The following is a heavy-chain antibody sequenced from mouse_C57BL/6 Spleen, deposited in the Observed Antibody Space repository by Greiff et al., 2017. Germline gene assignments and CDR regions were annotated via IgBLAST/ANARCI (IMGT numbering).Heavy chain of an antibody. J-gene: IGHJ4*01. CDR2: FHPYNDDT. CDR1: GYTFTTYP. Sequence: VQLQQSGAELVKPGASVKMSCKASGYTFTTYPIEWMKQNHGKSLEWIGNFHPYNDDTKYNEKFKGKATLTVEKSSSTVYLELSRLTSDDSAVYSCARGDYYYGSSYAMDYWGQGTSVTVSS. CDR3: ARGDYYYGSSYAMDY. D-gene: IGHD1-1*01. V-gene: IGHV1-47*01.